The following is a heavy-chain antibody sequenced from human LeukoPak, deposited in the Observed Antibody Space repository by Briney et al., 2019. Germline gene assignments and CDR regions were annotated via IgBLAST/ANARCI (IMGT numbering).Heavy chain of an antibody. D-gene: IGHD6-6*01. CDR1: GGSISSNSYS. J-gene: IGHJ4*02. Sequence: SETLSLTCTVSGGSISSNSYSWGWIRQPPGKGLEWIVSIYYSGSTYYNPSLKSRVTISVDTSKNQFSLKLSSVTAADTAVYYCARDLGAARGYFDYWGQGTPVTVSS. V-gene: IGHV4-39*07. CDR2: IYYSGST. CDR3: ARDLGAARGYFDY.